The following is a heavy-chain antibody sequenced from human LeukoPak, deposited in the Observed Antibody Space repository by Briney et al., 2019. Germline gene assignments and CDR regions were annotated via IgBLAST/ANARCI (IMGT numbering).Heavy chain of an antibody. J-gene: IGHJ4*02. D-gene: IGHD6-19*01. V-gene: IGHV4-39*01. CDR1: GVSISSSSYY. CDR3: ARQDEAGTLDY. Sequence: SETLSLTCTVSGVSISSSSYYWGWIRQPPGKGLEWIGSIYYSGSTYYNPSLKSRVTISVDTSKNQFSLKLSSVTAADTAVYSCARQDEAGTLDYWGQGTLVTVSS. CDR2: IYYSGST.